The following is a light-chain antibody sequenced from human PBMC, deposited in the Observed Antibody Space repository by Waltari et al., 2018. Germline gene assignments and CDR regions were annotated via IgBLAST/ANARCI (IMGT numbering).Light chain of an antibody. CDR3: HVWHPDMDPGV. CDR1: NIGSSR. J-gene: IGLJ1*01. CDR2: YYS. V-gene: IGLV3-21*04. Sequence: SYALTQPPSVSVAPGTTARIPCGGHNIGSSRLHWYQQKPGQAPVLVIFYYSDRPSGIPERFSGSNSGNTATLTISSVEAGDEAKYYCHVWHPDMDPGVFGPGTEVSV.